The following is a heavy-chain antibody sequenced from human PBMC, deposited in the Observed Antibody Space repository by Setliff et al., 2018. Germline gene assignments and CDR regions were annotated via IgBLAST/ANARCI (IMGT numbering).Heavy chain of an antibody. Sequence: SETLSLTCTVSGGSISSYYWSWIRQPPGKGLEWIGYIYYSGSTNYNPSLKSRVTISVDTSKNQFSLKLSSVTAADTAVYYCARHRLMAHYFDYWGQGTLVTVSS. CDR3: ARHRLMAHYFDY. CDR2: IYYSGST. V-gene: IGHV4-59*08. CDR1: GGSISSYY. J-gene: IGHJ4*02. D-gene: IGHD3-16*01.